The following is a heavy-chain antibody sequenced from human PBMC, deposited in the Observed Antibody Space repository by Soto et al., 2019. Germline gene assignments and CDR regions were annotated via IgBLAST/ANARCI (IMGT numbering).Heavy chain of an antibody. V-gene: IGHV3-33*01. Sequence: QVQLVESGGGVVQPGRSLRLSCAASGFSFSTYGMHWVRQAPGKGLEWVAVIWDDGTNKDYADSVKGRFTISRDNSKNEMYLQMNSLRAEDTAVYYCVRDLREDGCSSSSCFYFDYWGQGTLVNVSS. CDR1: GFSFSTYG. J-gene: IGHJ4*02. CDR2: IWDDGTNK. D-gene: IGHD2-2*01. CDR3: VRDLREDGCSSSSCFYFDY.